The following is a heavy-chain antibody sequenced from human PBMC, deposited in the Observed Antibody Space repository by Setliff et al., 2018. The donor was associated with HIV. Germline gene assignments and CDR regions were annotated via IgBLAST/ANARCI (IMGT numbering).Heavy chain of an antibody. CDR1: NNSITNGYY. D-gene: IGHD6-13*01. V-gene: IGHV4-38-2*02. CDR2: INHGGRT. CDR3: ARVARGGHSSRWYYFDY. Sequence: PSETLSLTCIVSNNSITNGYYWAWIRQPPGQGLEWVGSINHGGRTYYSPSLESRVAISVDTSKNQFSLKVSSVTAADTAVYYCARVARGGHSSRWYYFDYWGQGTLVTVSS. J-gene: IGHJ4*02.